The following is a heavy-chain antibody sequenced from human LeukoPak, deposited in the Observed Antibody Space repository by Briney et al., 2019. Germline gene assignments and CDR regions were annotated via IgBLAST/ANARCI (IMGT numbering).Heavy chain of an antibody. CDR2: ISGSGGST. V-gene: IGHV3-23*01. CDR3: AIQYSSSWPSFDY. Sequence: GGSLRLSCAASGFTFSSYAMSWVRQSPGKAPEWVSAISGSGGSTYYADSVKARFTISRDNSKNTLDLQMNSLRAEDTAVYYCAIQYSSSWPSFDYWGQGTLVTVSS. CDR1: GFTFSSYA. D-gene: IGHD6-13*01. J-gene: IGHJ4*02.